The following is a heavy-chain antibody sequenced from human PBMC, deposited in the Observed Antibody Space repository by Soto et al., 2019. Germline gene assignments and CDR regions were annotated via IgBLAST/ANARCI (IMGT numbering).Heavy chain of an antibody. CDR3: ARQIYDSDTGPNFQYYFDS. V-gene: IGHV5-10-1*01. J-gene: IGHJ4*02. CDR1: GYSFAGYW. CDR2: IDPSDSQT. Sequence: GESLKISCKGSGYSFAGYWITWVRQKPGKGLEWMGRIDPSDSQTYYSPSFRGHVTISVTKSITTVFLQRSNLRASDTAMYYCARQIYDSDTGPNFQYYFDSWGQGTPVTAPQ. D-gene: IGHD3-22*01.